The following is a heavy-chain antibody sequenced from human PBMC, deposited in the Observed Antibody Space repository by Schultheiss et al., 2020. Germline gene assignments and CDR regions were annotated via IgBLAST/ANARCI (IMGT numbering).Heavy chain of an antibody. V-gene: IGHV4-59*12. D-gene: IGHD2-2*01. J-gene: IGHJ5*02. CDR3: AREILGYCSSTSCYLDWFDP. CDR2: IYYSGST. Sequence: SETLSLTCTVSGGSISSYYWSWIRQPPGKGLEWIGYIYYSGSTNYNPSLKSRVTISVDTSKNQFSLKLSSVTAADTAVYYCAREILGYCSSTSCYLDWFDPWGQGTLVTVSS. CDR1: GGSISSYY.